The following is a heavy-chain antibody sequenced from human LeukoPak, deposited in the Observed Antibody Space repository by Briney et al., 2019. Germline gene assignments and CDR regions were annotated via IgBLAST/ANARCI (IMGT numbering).Heavy chain of an antibody. Sequence: SQTLSLTCTVSGGSISSGGYYWSWIRQHPGKGLEWIGYIYYSGSTDYNPSLKSRFTMSVDTSKNQFSLKLSSVTAADTDVYYCASADYDMAFDIWGQGTMVTVSS. J-gene: IGHJ3*02. D-gene: IGHD3-9*01. V-gene: IGHV4-31*03. CDR1: GGSISSGGYY. CDR2: IYYSGST. CDR3: ASADYDMAFDI.